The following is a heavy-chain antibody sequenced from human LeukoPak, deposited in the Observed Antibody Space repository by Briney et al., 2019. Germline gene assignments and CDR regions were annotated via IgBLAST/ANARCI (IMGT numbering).Heavy chain of an antibody. V-gene: IGHV3-74*03. CDR1: GFTFSRYW. Sequence: TGGSLRLSCAASGFTFSRYWMHWVRQAPGKGLMWVSRISPDGSTTLYADSVKGRFTISRDNSKNTLYLQMNSLRAEDTAVYYCARDHYFIYRQWLPSQMGYFDYWGQGTLVTVSS. D-gene: IGHD6-19*01. CDR2: ISPDGSTT. J-gene: IGHJ4*02. CDR3: ARDHYFIYRQWLPSQMGYFDY.